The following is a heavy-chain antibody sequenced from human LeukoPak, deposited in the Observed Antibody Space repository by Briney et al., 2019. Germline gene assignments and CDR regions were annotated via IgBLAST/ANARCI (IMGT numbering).Heavy chain of an antibody. CDR1: GCTFSSYA. CDR3: ARVDTAMVIDY. V-gene: IGHV1-69*04. J-gene: IGHJ4*02. CDR2: TNPILGIA. D-gene: IGHD5-18*01. Sequence: SVKVSCKASGCTFSSYAISWVRQPPGQGREWMGSTNPILGIANYAQKFQGRGTITADKSTSTAYMELSSLRSEDTAVYYCARVDTAMVIDYWGQGTLVTVSS.